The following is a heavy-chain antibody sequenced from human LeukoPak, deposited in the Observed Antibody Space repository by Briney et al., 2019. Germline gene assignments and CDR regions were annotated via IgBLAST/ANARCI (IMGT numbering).Heavy chain of an antibody. V-gene: IGHV1-2*02. CDR2: INPNSGGT. CDR3: ARGYSSGWYPPRSY. CDR1: GYTFTSYG. Sequence: ASVKVSCKASGYTFTSYGISWVRQAPGQGLEWMGWINPNSGGTNYAQKFQGRVTMTRDTSISTAYMELSRLRSDDTAVYYCARGYSSGWYPPRSYWGQGTLVTVSS. D-gene: IGHD6-19*01. J-gene: IGHJ4*02.